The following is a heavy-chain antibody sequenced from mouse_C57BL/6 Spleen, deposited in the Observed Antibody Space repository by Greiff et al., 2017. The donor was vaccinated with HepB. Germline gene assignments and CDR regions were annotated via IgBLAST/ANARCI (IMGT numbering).Heavy chain of an antibody. Sequence: VHVKQSGPELVKPGASVKMSCKASGYTFTDYNMHWVKQSHGKSLEWIGYINPNNGGTSYNQKFKGKATLTVNKSSSTAYMELRSLTSEDSAVYYCARSLYYYGSSYDWFAYWGQGTLVTVSA. CDR3: ARSLYYYGSSYDWFAY. V-gene: IGHV1-22*01. CDR2: INPNNGGT. D-gene: IGHD1-1*01. J-gene: IGHJ3*01. CDR1: GYTFTDYN.